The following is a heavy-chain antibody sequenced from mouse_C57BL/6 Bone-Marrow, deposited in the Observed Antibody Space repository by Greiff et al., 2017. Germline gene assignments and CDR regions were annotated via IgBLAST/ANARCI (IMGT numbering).Heavy chain of an antibody. CDR2: IDPSDSYT. J-gene: IGHJ1*03. Sequence: VQLQQPGAELVKPGASVKLSCKASGYTFTSYWMQWVKQRPGQGLEWIGEIDPSDSYTNYNQKFKGKATLTVDTSSSTAYMQLSSLTSDDSAVYYCAKRGSNYFYWYFDVWGTGTTVTVSS. CDR3: AKRGSNYFYWYFDV. D-gene: IGHD2-5*01. V-gene: IGHV1-50*01. CDR1: GYTFTSYW.